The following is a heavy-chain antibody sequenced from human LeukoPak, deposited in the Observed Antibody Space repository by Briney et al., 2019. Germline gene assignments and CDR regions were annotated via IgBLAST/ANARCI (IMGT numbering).Heavy chain of an antibody. D-gene: IGHD3-22*01. Sequence: SETLSLTCTVSGDSISSSSYYWVWLRQPPGKGLEWIPTIHYTGSTYYNPSIKSRVTISVDTSKNQFSLKLSSVTAADTAMYYCARYWGPYDNSGAYFDYWGQGTLVTVSS. CDR1: GDSISSSSYY. CDR2: IHYTGST. V-gene: IGHV4-39*01. J-gene: IGHJ4*02. CDR3: ARYWGPYDNSGAYFDY.